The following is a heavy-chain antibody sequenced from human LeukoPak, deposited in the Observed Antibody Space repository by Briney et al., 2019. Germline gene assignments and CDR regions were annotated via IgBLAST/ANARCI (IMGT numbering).Heavy chain of an antibody. CDR3: ASTSSFHYYDSSGEVTDAFDI. D-gene: IGHD3-22*01. V-gene: IGHV4-4*02. Sequence: PSETLSLTCAVSGGSISSSNWWSWVRQPPGKGLEWIGEIYHSGSTNYNPSLKSRVTISVDKSKNQFSLKLSSVTAADTAVYYCASTSSFHYYDSSGEVTDAFDIWGQGTMVTVSS. CDR2: IYHSGST. CDR1: GGSISSSNW. J-gene: IGHJ3*02.